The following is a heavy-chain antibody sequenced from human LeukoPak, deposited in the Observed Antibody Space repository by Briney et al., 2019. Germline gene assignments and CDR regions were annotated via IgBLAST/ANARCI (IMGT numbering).Heavy chain of an antibody. Sequence: ASVKVSCKASGYTFTSYDINWVRQATGQGLEWMGWMNPNSGNTGCAQKFQGRVTMTRNTSISTAYMELSSLRSEDTAVYYCARGHHPTAAFDPWGQGTLVTVSS. V-gene: IGHV1-8*01. CDR1: GYTFTSYD. CDR2: MNPNSGNT. J-gene: IGHJ5*02. D-gene: IGHD1-14*01. CDR3: ARGHHPTAAFDP.